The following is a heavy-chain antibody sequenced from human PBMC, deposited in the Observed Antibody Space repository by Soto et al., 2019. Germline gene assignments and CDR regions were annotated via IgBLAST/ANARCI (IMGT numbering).Heavy chain of an antibody. D-gene: IGHD1-1*01. J-gene: IGHJ4*02. Sequence: QVQLVQSGAEVKKPGSSVKVSCKASGGTFSSYTISWVRQAPGQGLEWMGRIIPILGIANYAQKFQGRVTITADKSTSTAYMELSSLRSEDTAVYYCARDATGPNWVDYRGQGTLVTVSS. V-gene: IGHV1-69*08. CDR3: ARDATGPNWVDY. CDR1: GGTFSSYT. CDR2: IIPILGIA.